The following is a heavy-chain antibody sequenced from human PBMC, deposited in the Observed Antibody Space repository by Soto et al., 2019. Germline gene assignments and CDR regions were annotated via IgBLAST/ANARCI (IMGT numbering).Heavy chain of an antibody. CDR2: IKEDGSEK. D-gene: IGHD6-13*01. Sequence: HPGGSLRLSCAASGFTFSSFWMSWVRQAPGKGLEWVANIKEDGSEKYYVDSVKGRFTISRDNAKNSLFLQMNSLRAEDTAVYYCANLEAAAGGDYWGQGTLVTVSS. J-gene: IGHJ4*02. CDR1: GFTFSSFW. CDR3: ANLEAAAGGDY. V-gene: IGHV3-7*01.